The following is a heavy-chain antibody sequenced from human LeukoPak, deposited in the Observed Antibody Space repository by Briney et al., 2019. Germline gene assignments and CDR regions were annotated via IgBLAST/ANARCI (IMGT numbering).Heavy chain of an antibody. J-gene: IGHJ6*03. D-gene: IGHD1-26*01. CDR2: IHYTGTT. CDR1: GGSIRSSSYN. V-gene: IGHV4-39*07. CDR3: ARTGGSFYFYYYMDV. Sequence: SETLSLTCTVSGGSIRSSSYNWGWLRQPPGKGLEWIGSIHYTGTTFYNPSLKSPFTISVDTSKNQFSLNLSSVTAADTAVYYCARTGGSFYFYYYMDVWGKGTTVTVSS.